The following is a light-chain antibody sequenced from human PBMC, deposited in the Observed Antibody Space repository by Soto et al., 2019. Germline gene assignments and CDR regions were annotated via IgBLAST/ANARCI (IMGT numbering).Light chain of an antibody. V-gene: IGLV1-47*01. Sequence: QSVLTQPPSASGTPGQTVTISCSGRSSNIGSNYVYWYQQLPGTAPRLLMYRADQRPSGVPDRFSGSKSGTSASLAISGHRSEDEADYYCAAWDDIVSGLVFGGGTKLTVL. CDR1: SSNIGSNY. J-gene: IGLJ3*02. CDR2: RAD. CDR3: AAWDDIVSGLV.